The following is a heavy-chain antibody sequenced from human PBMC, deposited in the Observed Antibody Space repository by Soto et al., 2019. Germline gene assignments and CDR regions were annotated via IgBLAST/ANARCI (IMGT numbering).Heavy chain of an antibody. CDR2: ISSSSSHI. Sequence: EVQLVESGGGLVKPGGSLRLSCAASGLTFSIWSMNWVCQAPGRGPEWLSSISSSSSHIYYADSVKGRFTISRDNAKNSLYLQMNSLRAEDTAVYYCARHADTSMVSNHFDPWGQGTLVTVSS. D-gene: IGHD4-4*01. CDR1: GLTFSIWS. CDR3: ARHADTSMVSNHFDP. J-gene: IGHJ5*02. V-gene: IGHV3-21*01.